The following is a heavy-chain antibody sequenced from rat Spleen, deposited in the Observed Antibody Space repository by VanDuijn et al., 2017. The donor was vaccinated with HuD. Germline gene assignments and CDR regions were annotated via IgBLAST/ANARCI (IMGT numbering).Heavy chain of an antibody. Sequence: EVQLQESGPGLVKPSQSLSLTCSVTGHPITSSYRWNWIRKFPGNKLEWMGYINSAGSTNYNPSLKSRISITRDTSKNQFFLQVNSVTTEDTATYYCASLYSSYSRYYFDYWGQGVMVTVSS. CDR2: INSAGST. V-gene: IGHV3-3*01. CDR1: GHPITSSYR. J-gene: IGHJ2*01. CDR3: ASLYSSYSRYYFDY. D-gene: IGHD1-2*01.